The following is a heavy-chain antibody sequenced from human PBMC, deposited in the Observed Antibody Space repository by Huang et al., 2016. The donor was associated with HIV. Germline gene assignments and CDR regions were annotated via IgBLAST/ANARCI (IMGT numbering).Heavy chain of an antibody. V-gene: IGHV4-59*11. CDR3: ARDSGNWNY. J-gene: IGHJ4*02. Sequence: QVQLQESGPGLVKPSETLSLTCTVSGGSISSHYWSWIRQPPGKGLEWIGSIYYSGSTNYNPPLKSRVTISVDTSKNQFSLKLNSVTAADTAVYYCARDSGNWNYWGQGTLVTVSS. D-gene: IGHD1-20*01. CDR2: IYYSGST. CDR1: GGSISSHY.